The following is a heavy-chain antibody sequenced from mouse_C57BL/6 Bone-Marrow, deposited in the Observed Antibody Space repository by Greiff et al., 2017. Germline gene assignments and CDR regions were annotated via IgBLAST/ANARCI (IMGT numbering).Heavy chain of an antibody. D-gene: IGHD1-1*02. CDR3: ARTGGYCWYSDV. CDR1: GYTFTSYW. Sequence: QVQLQQPGAELVRPGSSVKLSCKASGYTFTSYWMHWVKQRPIQGLEWIGNIDPSDSETHYNQKFKDKATLTVDKSSSTAYMQLSSLTSEDSAVYYCARTGGYCWYSDVWGTGTTVTVSS. CDR2: IDPSDSET. V-gene: IGHV1-52*01. J-gene: IGHJ1*03.